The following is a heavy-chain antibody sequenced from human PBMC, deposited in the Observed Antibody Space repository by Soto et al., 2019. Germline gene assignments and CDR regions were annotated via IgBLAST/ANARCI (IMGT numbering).Heavy chain of an antibody. CDR3: ARYQLLYAFDI. J-gene: IGHJ3*02. V-gene: IGHV4-31*03. CDR1: GGSISSGGYY. CDR2: IYYSGST. D-gene: IGHD2-2*01. Sequence: SETLSLTCTVSGGSISSGGYYWSWIRQHPGKGLEWIGYIYYSGSTYYNPSLKSRVTISVDTSKNQFSLKLSSVTAADTAVYYCARYQLLYAFDIWGQGTMVTVS.